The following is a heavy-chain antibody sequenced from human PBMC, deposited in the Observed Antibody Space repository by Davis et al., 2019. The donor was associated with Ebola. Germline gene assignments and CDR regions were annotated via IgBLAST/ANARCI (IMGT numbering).Heavy chain of an antibody. CDR1: GYTLTELS. CDR3: VTVFPSSNYVCCYYYYGMDV. D-gene: IGHD4-11*01. V-gene: IGHV1-24*01. J-gene: IGHJ6*02. Sequence: AASVKVSCKVSGYTLTELSMHWVRQAPGKGLEWMGGFDPEDGETIYAQKFQGRVTMTEDTSTDTAYMELSSLRSEDTAVYYCVTVFPSSNYVCCYYYYGMDVWGQGTTVTVSS. CDR2: FDPEDGET.